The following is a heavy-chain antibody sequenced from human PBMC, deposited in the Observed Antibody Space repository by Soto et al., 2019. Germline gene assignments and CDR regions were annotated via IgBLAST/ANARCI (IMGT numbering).Heavy chain of an antibody. Sequence: TSETLSLTCTVSGGSISSYSWSWIRQPPGKALEWIGEIYDSWNTNYNPSLKSRVTISVDTSKNQFSLKLRSARADDTAVYYCAREFRLGAVGTVGFDYWGQGTLVTVSS. CDR2: IYDSWNT. D-gene: IGHD3-16*01. CDR1: GGSISSYS. J-gene: IGHJ4*02. V-gene: IGHV4-59*12. CDR3: AREFRLGAVGTVGFDY.